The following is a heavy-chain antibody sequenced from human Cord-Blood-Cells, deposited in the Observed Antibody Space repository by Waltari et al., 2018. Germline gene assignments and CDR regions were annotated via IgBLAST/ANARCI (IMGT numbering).Heavy chain of an antibody. D-gene: IGHD3-9*01. CDR2: INPSGGST. Sequence: QVQLVQSGAEVKKPGASVKVSCKASGYTFTSYYMHWVRQAPGQGLEWMGIINPSGGSTSYAQKFQGRVTMTRDTSTSTVYMELSSLRSEDTAMYYCARALTGDILTGYYDAFDIWGQGTMVTVSS. CDR1: GYTFTSYY. V-gene: IGHV1-46*01. J-gene: IGHJ3*02. CDR3: ARALTGDILTGYYDAFDI.